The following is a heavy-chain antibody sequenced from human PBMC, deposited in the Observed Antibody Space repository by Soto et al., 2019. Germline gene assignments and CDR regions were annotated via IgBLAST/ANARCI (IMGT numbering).Heavy chain of an antibody. CDR3: AKNQERELPRVIDF. V-gene: IGHV3-23*01. CDR1: GLTFSNYA. D-gene: IGHD1-7*01. J-gene: IGHJ4*02. CDR2: MSGSSSTT. Sequence: GWSLRLSCATSGLTFSNYAMSWVRQAPGGGLEWVSSMSGSSSTTYYADSVRGRFTISRDRSKNTLYLQMSSLRAEDTALYYCAKNQERELPRVIDFWGQGTLVTVSS.